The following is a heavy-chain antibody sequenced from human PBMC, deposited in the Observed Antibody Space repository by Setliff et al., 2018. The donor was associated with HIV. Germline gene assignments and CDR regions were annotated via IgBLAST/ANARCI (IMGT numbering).Heavy chain of an antibody. CDR1: GGSISSSSYY. D-gene: IGHD6-19*01. CDR3: ASTGYSSGWSFDY. Sequence: SSGTLSLTCTVSGGSISSSSYYWGWIRQPPGQGLVWIGSSYYSGSTYYNPSLKSRVTISVDTSKNQFSLKLSSVTAADTAVYYCASTGYSSGWSFDYWGQGTLVTVSS. CDR2: SYYSGST. J-gene: IGHJ4*02. V-gene: IGHV4-39*07.